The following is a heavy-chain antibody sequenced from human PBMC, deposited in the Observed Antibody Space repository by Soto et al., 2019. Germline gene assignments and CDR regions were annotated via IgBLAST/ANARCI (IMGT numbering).Heavy chain of an antibody. D-gene: IGHD2-15*01. J-gene: IGHJ4*02. CDR2: IYYSGST. CDR1: GGSISSSSYY. CDR3: SRRCGGSCYVAFDY. V-gene: IGHV4-39*01. Sequence: PSETLSLTCTVSGGSISSSSYYWGWIRQTPGKGLEWIGSIYYSGSTYYNPSLKSRVTISVDTSKNQFSLKLSSVTAADTAVYYCSRRCGGSCYVAFDYWGQGTLVTVSS.